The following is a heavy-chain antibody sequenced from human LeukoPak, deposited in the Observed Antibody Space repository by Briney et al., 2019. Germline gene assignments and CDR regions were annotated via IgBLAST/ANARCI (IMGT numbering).Heavy chain of an antibody. Sequence: KPSETLSLTCTVSGGSISSSPYYWGWVRQPPGKGLEWIASIYRSGSTFYDPSLKSRVTVSIDTSKNQFSLRLNSVTSADTAVYFCARGPDYSTSYAANWFDHWGQGTLVTVSS. CDR3: ARGPDYSTSYAANWFDH. D-gene: IGHD6-13*01. J-gene: IGHJ5*02. CDR2: IYRSGST. CDR1: GGSISSSPYY. V-gene: IGHV4-39*01.